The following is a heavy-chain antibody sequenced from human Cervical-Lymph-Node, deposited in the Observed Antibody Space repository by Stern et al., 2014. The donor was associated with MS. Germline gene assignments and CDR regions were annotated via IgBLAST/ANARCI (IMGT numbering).Heavy chain of an antibody. J-gene: IGHJ5*02. V-gene: IGHV2-5*02. D-gene: IGHD3-10*01. CDR1: GFSLNTSGVA. CDR2: FYWDDDK. Sequence: QVTLRESGPTVVKPTQTLTLTCTFSGFSLNTSGVAVGWIRQPPGKALEWLALFYWDDDKRYSPSLKPRLTITKDTSENHVVLTMTNMDPVDTGTYYCAHRRGVFGFYPWGQGTLVTVSS. CDR3: AHRRGVFGFYP.